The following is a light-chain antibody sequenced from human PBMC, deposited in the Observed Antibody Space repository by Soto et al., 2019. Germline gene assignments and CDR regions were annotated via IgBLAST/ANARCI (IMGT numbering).Light chain of an antibody. CDR3: QQYNSYSEA. CDR2: KAS. V-gene: IGKV1-5*03. Sequence: DIQLTQSPFTLSGSVGERVTLTCLASQTISSWLAWYQQKPGKAPKLLIYKASTLKSGVPSRFSGSGSGTEFTLTISSLQPDDFATYYCQQYNSYSEAFGQGTKVDIK. CDR1: QTISSW. J-gene: IGKJ1*01.